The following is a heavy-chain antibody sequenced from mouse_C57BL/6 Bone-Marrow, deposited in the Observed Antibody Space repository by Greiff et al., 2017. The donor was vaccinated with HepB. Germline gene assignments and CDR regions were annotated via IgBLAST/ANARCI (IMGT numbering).Heavy chain of an antibody. V-gene: IGHV3-8*01. D-gene: IGHD2-4*01. CDR3: AREGIYYDYDDPFYAMDY. CDR2: ISYSGST. CDR1: GYSITSDY. Sequence: EVKLQESGPGLAKPSQTLSLTCSVTGYSITSDYWNWIRKFPGNKLEYMGYISYSGSTYYNPSLKSRISITRDTSKNQYYLQLKSVTTEDTATYYCAREGIYYDYDDPFYAMDYWGQGTSVTVSS. J-gene: IGHJ4*01.